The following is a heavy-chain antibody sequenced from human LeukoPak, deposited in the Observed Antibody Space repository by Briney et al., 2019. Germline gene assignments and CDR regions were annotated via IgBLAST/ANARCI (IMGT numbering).Heavy chain of an antibody. CDR3: ARDQRDGYNY. D-gene: IGHD5-24*01. CDR1: GFTFISYG. V-gene: IGHV3-23*01. J-gene: IGHJ4*02. Sequence: GGSLRLSCAASGFTFISYGMSWVRQAPGKGLEWVSAISGSGGSTYYADSVKGRLTISRDNSKNTLYLQMNSLRAEDTAVYYCARDQRDGYNYWGQGTLVTVSS. CDR2: ISGSGGST.